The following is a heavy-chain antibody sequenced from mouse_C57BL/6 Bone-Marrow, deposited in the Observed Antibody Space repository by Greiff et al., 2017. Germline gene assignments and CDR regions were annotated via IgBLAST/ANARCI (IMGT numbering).Heavy chain of an antibody. Sequence: EVQLVESGPGLVKPSQSLSLTCSVTGYSITSGYYWNWIRQFPGNKLEWMGYISYDGSNNYNPSLKNRISITRDTSKNQFFLKLNSVTTEDTATYYCARGPSITTVVAPYFDYWGQGTTLTVSS. CDR3: ARGPSITTVVAPYFDY. D-gene: IGHD1-1*01. V-gene: IGHV3-6*01. CDR2: ISYDGSN. CDR1: GYSITSGYY. J-gene: IGHJ2*01.